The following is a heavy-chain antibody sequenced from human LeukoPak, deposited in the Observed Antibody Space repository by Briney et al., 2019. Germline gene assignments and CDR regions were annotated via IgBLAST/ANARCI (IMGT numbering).Heavy chain of an antibody. V-gene: IGHV5-51*01. Sequence: GESLKISCKGSGYSFTSYWIGWVRQMPGKGLEWMGIIYPGDSDTRYSPSFQGQVTISADKSISTAYLQWSSLKASDTAMYYCASEGGGDGYNNDAFDIWGQGTMVTVSS. CDR3: ASEGGGDGYNNDAFDI. CDR2: IYPGDSDT. CDR1: GYSFTSYW. D-gene: IGHD5-24*01. J-gene: IGHJ3*02.